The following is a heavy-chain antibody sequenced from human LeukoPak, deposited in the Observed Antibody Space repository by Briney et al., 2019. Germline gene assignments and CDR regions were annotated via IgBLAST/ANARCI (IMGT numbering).Heavy chain of an antibody. CDR2: IRSKAYGGTT. D-gene: IGHD1-26*01. CDR1: GFTFGDYA. Sequence: GGSLRLSCTASGFTFGDYAMSWVRQAPGKGLEWVGFIRSKAYGGTTEYAASVKGRFTISRDDSKSFAYLQMNSLKTEDTAVSYCTRDPRGSYGPDAFDIWGQGTMVTVSS. V-gene: IGHV3-49*04. CDR3: TRDPRGSYGPDAFDI. J-gene: IGHJ3*02.